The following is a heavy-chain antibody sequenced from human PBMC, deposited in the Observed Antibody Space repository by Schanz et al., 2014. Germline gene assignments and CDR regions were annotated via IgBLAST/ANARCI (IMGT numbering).Heavy chain of an antibody. J-gene: IGHJ4*02. Sequence: QVQLVQSGAEVQKPGASVMLSCKTSGYSFNLFGVSWVRQAPGQGLEWMGWISAYNGNMNYAPKFQGRVTMTTDTSTSPAYMELSRLTSDDTAIYYCARDDRFLEWYLLDYWGQGTLVTVSS. CDR1: GYSFNLFG. CDR2: ISAYNGNM. V-gene: IGHV1-18*04. D-gene: IGHD3-3*01. CDR3: ARDDRFLEWYLLDY.